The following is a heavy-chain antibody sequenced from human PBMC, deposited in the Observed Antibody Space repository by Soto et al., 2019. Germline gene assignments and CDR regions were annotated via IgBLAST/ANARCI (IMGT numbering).Heavy chain of an antibody. J-gene: IGHJ6*02. CDR1: GDSVSSSSVT. D-gene: IGHD3-3*01. CDR3: ARTRVYDSYNYYGMAV. CDR2: TYYRSKWYN. V-gene: IGHV6-1*01. Sequence: SQTLSLTCAISGDSVSSSSVTWNWIRQSPSRGLEWLGRTYYRSKWYNDYAESVKSRITINPDTSKNQFSLQLNSVTPEDAAVYYCARTRVYDSYNYYGMAVWGQGTTVTVSS.